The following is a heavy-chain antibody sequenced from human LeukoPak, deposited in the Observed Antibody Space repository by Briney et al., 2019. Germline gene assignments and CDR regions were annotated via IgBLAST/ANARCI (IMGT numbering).Heavy chain of an antibody. CDR2: ISALYGNL. CDR1: GYTLTNYA. V-gene: IGHV1-18*01. J-gene: IGHJ4*02. D-gene: IGHD2-15*01. Sequence: ASVKFSCKASGYTLTNYAISWVRQAPGQGLEWIGWISALYGNLKYAQNLQGRVTMTADTSTSTASMELRSVRADDTAVYYCARDLFVVAFDYWGQGRLVSVSS. CDR3: ARDLFVVAFDY.